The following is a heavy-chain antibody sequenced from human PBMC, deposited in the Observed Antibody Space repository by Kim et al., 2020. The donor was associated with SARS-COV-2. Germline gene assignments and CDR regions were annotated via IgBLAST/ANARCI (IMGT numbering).Heavy chain of an antibody. CDR1: GFTFSSYW. V-gene: IGHV3-7*01. Sequence: GGSLRLSCAASGFTFSSYWMSWVRQAPGKGLEWVANIKQDGSEKYYVDSVKGRFTISRDNAKNSLYLQMNSLRAEDTAVYYCAREGSVELCSGGSCYYYFDYWGQGTLVTVSS. CDR2: IKQDGSEK. D-gene: IGHD2-15*01. J-gene: IGHJ4*02. CDR3: AREGSVELCSGGSCYYYFDY.